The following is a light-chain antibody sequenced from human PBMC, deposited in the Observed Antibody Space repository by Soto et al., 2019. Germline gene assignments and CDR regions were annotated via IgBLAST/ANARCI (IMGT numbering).Light chain of an antibody. CDR3: QQFDSYPRT. CDR1: QGISSY. J-gene: IGKJ1*01. Sequence: DIQLTQSPSFLSASVGDRVTITCRASQGISSYLAWYQQKPGKAPNLLIFAAYTLQSGVPSRFGGSGSGTEFTLTISSLQPEDFATYYCQQFDSYPRTFDQGTKVEIK. CDR2: AAY. V-gene: IGKV1-9*01.